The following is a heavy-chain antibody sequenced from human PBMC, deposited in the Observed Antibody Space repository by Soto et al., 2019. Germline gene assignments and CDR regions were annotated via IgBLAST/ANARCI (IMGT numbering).Heavy chain of an antibody. V-gene: IGHV3-23*01. CDR3: ATPGLGTGRYFFHD. Sequence: EVQLLDSGGGLVQPWGSLRLSCVASGFTSSSCAMRWVRQAPGKGLESVSGISASGASTYYADSVKGRFTISRDNSKNTLYPQMTSLRAEDTAVYYCATPGLGTGRYFFHDWGQGTLVTVSS. D-gene: IGHD2-8*02. CDR2: ISASGAST. CDR1: GFTSSSCA. J-gene: IGHJ4*02.